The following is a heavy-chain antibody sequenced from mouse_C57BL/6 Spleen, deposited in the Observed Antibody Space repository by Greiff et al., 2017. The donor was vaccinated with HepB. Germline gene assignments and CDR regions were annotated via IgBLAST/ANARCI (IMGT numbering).Heavy chain of an antibody. J-gene: IGHJ4*01. Sequence: EVQLQQSGPELVKPGASVKISCKASGYTFTDYYMNWVKQSHGKSLEWIGDINPNNGGTSYNQKFKGKATLTVDKSSSTAYMELRRLTSEDSAVYYCARSGYDYDERYYYAMDYWGQGTSVTVSS. D-gene: IGHD2-4*01. CDR2: INPNNGGT. V-gene: IGHV1-26*01. CDR1: GYTFTDYY. CDR3: ARSGYDYDERYYYAMDY.